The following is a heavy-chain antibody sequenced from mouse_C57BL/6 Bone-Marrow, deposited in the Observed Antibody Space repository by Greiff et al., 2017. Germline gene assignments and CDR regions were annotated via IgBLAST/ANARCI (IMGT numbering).Heavy chain of an antibody. Sequence: EVQLQQSGAELVRPGASVKLSCTASGFNIKDYYMHWVKQRPEQGLEWIGRIDPEDGDTEYAPKFQGKATMTAATSSNTAYLQLSSLTSEDTAVYYCTTLFLLLRGFDYWGQGTTLTVSS. CDR2: IDPEDGDT. CDR1: GFNIKDYY. V-gene: IGHV14-1*01. D-gene: IGHD1-1*01. J-gene: IGHJ2*01. CDR3: TTLFLLLRGFDY.